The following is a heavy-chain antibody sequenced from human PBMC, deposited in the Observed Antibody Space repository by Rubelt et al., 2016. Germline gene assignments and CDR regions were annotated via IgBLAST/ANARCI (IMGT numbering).Heavy chain of an antibody. Sequence: EVQLLESGGGLVQRGGSLRLSCAASGFIFNSYSMDWVRLAPGKGPEWIAYISKSSDTLHYADSVKGRLPISRDNAKNSGYLQKNSLRVEDTAGYYCAGAFDYWGRGTAVIVSS. CDR1: GFIFNSYS. J-gene: IGHJ4*02. CDR3: AGAFDY. V-gene: IGHV3-48*04. CDR2: ISKSSDTL.